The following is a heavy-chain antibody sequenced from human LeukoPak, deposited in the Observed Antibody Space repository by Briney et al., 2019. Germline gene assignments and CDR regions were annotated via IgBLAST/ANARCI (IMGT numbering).Heavy chain of an antibody. J-gene: IGHJ5*02. D-gene: IGHD6-19*01. CDR2: INHSGST. Sequence: PSETLSLTCAVYGGSFSGYYWSRIRQPPGKGLEWIGEINHSGSTNYNPSLKSRVTISVDTSKNQFSLKLSSVTAADTAVYYCARGRGWLVKREKRNWFDPWGQGTLVTVSS. CDR1: GGSFSGYY. CDR3: ARGRGWLVKREKRNWFDP. V-gene: IGHV4-34*01.